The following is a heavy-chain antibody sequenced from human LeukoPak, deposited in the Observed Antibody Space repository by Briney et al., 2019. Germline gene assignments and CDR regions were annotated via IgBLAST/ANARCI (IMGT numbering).Heavy chain of an antibody. V-gene: IGHV3-7*03. CDR1: GFTFGTFW. J-gene: IGHJ4*02. CDR2: IKQDGSEK. D-gene: IGHD4-17*01. CDR3: ARLHSVGSGDPLDY. Sequence: GGSLRLSCVASGFTFGTFWMTWVRQPPGKGLEWVANIKQDGSEKYYVDSVRSRFTISRDNPRNSVYLQMNSLRAEDTAVYYCARLHSVGSGDPLDYWGLGTLVTVSS.